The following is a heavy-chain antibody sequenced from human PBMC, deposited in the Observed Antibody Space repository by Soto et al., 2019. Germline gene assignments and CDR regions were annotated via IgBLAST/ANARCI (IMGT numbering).Heavy chain of an antibody. CDR3: ARDLGYGGNSGAFDV. D-gene: IGHD4-17*01. Sequence: GASVKVSCKASGYTFTGYYMHWVRQARGQGMEWMGWINPNXXGXXXXXKXXGRVSMTRDTSITTAYMELNRLTSDDTAVYYCARDLGYGGNSGAFDVWGQGTMVT. V-gene: IGHV1-2*02. CDR2: INPNXXGX. CDR1: GYTFTGYY. J-gene: IGHJ3*01.